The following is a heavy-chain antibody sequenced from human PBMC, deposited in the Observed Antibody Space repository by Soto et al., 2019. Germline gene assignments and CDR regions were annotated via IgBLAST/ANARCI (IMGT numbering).Heavy chain of an antibody. CDR2: ISYDGSNK. J-gene: IGHJ4*02. D-gene: IGHD1-20*01. Sequence: QVQLVESGGGVVQPGRSLRLSCAASGFTFSSYAMHWVRQAPGKGLEWVAVISYDGSNKYYADSVKGRFTISRDNSKNTLYLQMNSLRAEDTAVYYCARGYYWDDYWGQGTLVTVSS. V-gene: IGHV3-30-3*01. CDR1: GFTFSSYA. CDR3: ARGYYWDDY.